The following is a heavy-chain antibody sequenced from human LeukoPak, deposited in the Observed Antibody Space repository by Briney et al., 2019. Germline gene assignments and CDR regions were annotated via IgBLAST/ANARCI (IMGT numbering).Heavy chain of an antibody. CDR3: ARGRSGIAALEVGYYYMDV. V-gene: IGHV5-51*01. CDR2: IYPGDSDT. CDR1: GYSFTSYW. Sequence: GESLKISCKGSGYSFTSYWIGWVRQMPGKGLEWMGIIYPGDSDTRYSPSFQGQVTISADKSISTAYLQWSSLKASDTAMYYCARGRSGIAALEVGYYYMDVWGKGTTVTVSS. J-gene: IGHJ6*03. D-gene: IGHD6-6*01.